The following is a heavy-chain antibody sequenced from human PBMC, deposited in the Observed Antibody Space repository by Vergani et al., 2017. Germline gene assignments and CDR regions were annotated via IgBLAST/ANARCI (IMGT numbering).Heavy chain of an antibody. CDR1: GFTFSTYA. J-gene: IGHJ4*02. Sequence: EVQLLESGGGLVQPGGSLRLSCAASGFTFSTYAMNWVRQAPGKGLEWVSTISSDGGSTYYADSVKDRFTISRDNSKNTLSLQMNSLTAYDTAIYYCAGRQWTSAYHYGRFDYWGQGILVTVSS. CDR2: ISSDGGST. D-gene: IGHD3-22*01. CDR3: AGRQWTSAYHYGRFDY. V-gene: IGHV3-23*01.